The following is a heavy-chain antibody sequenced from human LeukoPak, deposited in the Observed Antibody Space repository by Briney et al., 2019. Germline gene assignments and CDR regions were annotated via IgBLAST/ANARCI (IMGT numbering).Heavy chain of an antibody. V-gene: IGHV3-33*01. CDR1: GFTFSSYG. CDR3: ARERYIYGSRDFDY. Sequence: GGSLRLSCAASGFTFSSYGMHWVRQAPGKGLEWVAVIWSDGSNKYYADSVKGRFTISRDNSKNTLYLQMNRMRAEDKDVDFRARERYIYGSRDFDYWGQGTLVTVSS. J-gene: IGHJ4*02. CDR2: IWSDGSNK. D-gene: IGHD5-18*01.